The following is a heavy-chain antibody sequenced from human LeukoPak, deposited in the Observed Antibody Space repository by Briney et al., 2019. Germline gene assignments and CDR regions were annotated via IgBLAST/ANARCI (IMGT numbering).Heavy chain of an antibody. CDR2: FSGSGIST. J-gene: IGHJ4*02. CDR1: GFAFISYG. CDR3: AKGGSSSWDYFDY. Sequence: PGGSLRLSCAASGFAFISYGMSWVRQAPGKGLEWVSAFSGSGISTYYADSVKGRFTISRDTSKNTLYLQMNSLRAEDTAVYYCAKGGSSSWDYFDYWGQGTLVTVSS. V-gene: IGHV3-23*01. D-gene: IGHD6-13*01.